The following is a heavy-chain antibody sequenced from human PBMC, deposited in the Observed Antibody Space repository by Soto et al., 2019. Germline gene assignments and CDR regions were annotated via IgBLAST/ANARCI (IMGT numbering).Heavy chain of an antibody. J-gene: IGHJ3*02. Sequence: SETLSLTCAVSGGSISSGGYSWSWIRQPPGKGLEWIGYIYHSGSTYYNPSLKSRVTISVDRSKNQFSLKLSSVTAADTAVYYCARVKSQSDAFDIWGQGTMVTV. V-gene: IGHV4-30-2*01. CDR3: ARVKSQSDAFDI. CDR2: IYHSGST. CDR1: GGSISSGGYS.